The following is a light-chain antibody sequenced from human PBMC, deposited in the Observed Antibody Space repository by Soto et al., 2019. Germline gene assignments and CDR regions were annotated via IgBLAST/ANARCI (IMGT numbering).Light chain of an antibody. CDR1: QSISSY. J-gene: IGKJ4*01. V-gene: IGKV1-39*01. Sequence: DIQMTQSPSSLSASVGDRVNITCRASQSISSYLTWYQQKPGKDPKLLIYAASSLQSGVPSRFSGSGSGTDFTLTISSLQPEDFATYYCQQSYSTRLTFGGGTKVEIK. CDR3: QQSYSTRLT. CDR2: AAS.